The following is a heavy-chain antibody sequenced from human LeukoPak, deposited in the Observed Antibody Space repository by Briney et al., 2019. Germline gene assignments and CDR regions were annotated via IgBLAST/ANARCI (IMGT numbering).Heavy chain of an antibody. V-gene: IGHV4-59*01. D-gene: IGHD3-10*01. CDR3: ASGDGLDAPFDY. Sequence: SETLSLTCTVSGGSISSYYWSWIRQPPGKGLEWIGYIYYSGSTNYNPSLKSRVTISVDTSKNQFSLKLSSVTAADTAVYYCASGDGLDAPFDYWGQGTLVTVSS. CDR1: GGSISSYY. J-gene: IGHJ4*02. CDR2: IYYSGST.